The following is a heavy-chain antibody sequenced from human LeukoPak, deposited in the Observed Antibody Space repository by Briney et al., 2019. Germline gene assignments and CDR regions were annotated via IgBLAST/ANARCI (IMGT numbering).Heavy chain of an antibody. CDR2: ISTYNGNT. CDR1: GYTFTNYG. Sequence: ASVKVSCKASGYTFTNYGISWVRQAPGQGLEWMGWISTYNGNTNYAQKLQGRVTMTTEISTSTAYMELRSLRSDDKAVYYCARDQLSRGVWFDPWGQGTLVTVSS. D-gene: IGHD1-1*01. J-gene: IGHJ5*02. CDR3: ARDQLSRGVWFDP. V-gene: IGHV1-18*01.